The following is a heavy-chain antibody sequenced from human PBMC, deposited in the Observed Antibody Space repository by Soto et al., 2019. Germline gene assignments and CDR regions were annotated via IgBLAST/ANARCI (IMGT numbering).Heavy chain of an antibody. CDR3: AKERVRFLDA. D-gene: IGHD3-3*01. CDR2: ITWNSVST. J-gene: IGHJ5*02. CDR1: GFSFDDFA. V-gene: IGHV3-9*01. Sequence: QLVESGGGLVQPGGSLRLSCVASGFSFDDFAMHWVRQAPGKGLEWISGITWNSVSTDYANSVKGRFTVSRDNAKKSLYLQMSSLTTEDTARYFCAKERVRFLDAWGQGSLVTVSS.